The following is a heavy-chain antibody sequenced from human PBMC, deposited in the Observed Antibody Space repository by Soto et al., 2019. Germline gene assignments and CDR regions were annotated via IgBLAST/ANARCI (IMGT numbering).Heavy chain of an antibody. J-gene: IGHJ4*02. D-gene: IGHD2-21*02. Sequence: SETLSLTCIVTGESISSSSYYWGWIRQPPGKGLEWIGSTYYSGRTYYNPSFKSRVTISIDTSKNQFSLKLSSVTATDTAVYYCARQRTTVVTQAYFDHWGQGALVTVSS. CDR1: GESISSSSYY. CDR2: TYYSGRT. V-gene: IGHV4-39*01. CDR3: ARQRTTVVTQAYFDH.